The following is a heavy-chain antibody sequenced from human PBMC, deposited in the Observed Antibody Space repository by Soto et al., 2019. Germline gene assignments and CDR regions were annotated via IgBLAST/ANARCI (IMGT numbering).Heavy chain of an antibody. CDR2: ISSSGSTI. Sequence: GGSLRLSCAASGFTFSDYYMSWIRQAPGKGLEWVSYISSSGSTIYYADSVKGRFTISRDNAKNSLYLQMNSLRAEDTAVYYCARTYDFWSGDNWFDPWGQGTLVTVSS. V-gene: IGHV3-11*01. CDR3: ARTYDFWSGDNWFDP. J-gene: IGHJ5*02. D-gene: IGHD3-3*01. CDR1: GFTFSDYY.